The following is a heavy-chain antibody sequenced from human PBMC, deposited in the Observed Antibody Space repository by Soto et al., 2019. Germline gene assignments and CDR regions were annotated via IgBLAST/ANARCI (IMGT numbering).Heavy chain of an antibody. J-gene: IGHJ6*03. D-gene: IGHD3-3*01. CDR3: ARGHYDFWSGYYSRYMDV. V-gene: IGHV1-46*02. CDR1: GYTFKSYY. CDR2: INPSGGNT. Sequence: SGKTSGYTFKSYYIHWVRQAQKQGLEWMGIINPSGGNTSYAQKFQGRVTMTRNTSISTAYMELSSLRSEDTAVYYCARGHYDFWSGYYSRYMDVWGKGTTVTVSS.